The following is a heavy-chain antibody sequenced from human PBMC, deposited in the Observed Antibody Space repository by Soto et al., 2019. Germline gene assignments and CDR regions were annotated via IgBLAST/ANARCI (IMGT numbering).Heavy chain of an antibody. CDR3: TRDNNWSYDY. J-gene: IGHJ4*02. V-gene: IGHV3-74*01. CDR2: IGPSGSGT. CDR1: GFTFSSHW. Sequence: EVQLVESGGGLVQPGGSLRLSCAASGFTFSSHWMHWVRQAPGKGLVWVSHIGPSGSGTRHADSVQGRFTISRDNARNTLYLQMNSLRDEDTAVYYCTRDNNWSYDYWGQGILVTVSS. D-gene: IGHD1-1*01.